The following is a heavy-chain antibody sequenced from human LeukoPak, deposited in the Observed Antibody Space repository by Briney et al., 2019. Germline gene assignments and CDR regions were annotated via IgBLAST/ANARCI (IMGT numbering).Heavy chain of an antibody. CDR2: ISSSGTTI. Sequence: GGPLRHSCAASRFNFIDYYTTWIRQAPGKGLEWVSSISSSGTTIDYADSVKGRFTISRDNRKKLLYLQMNSLRVKDTAVYYCARQTVGITGVGITGVFDSWGLGALVTVSS. D-gene: IGHD3-16*01. CDR1: RFNFIDYY. V-gene: IGHV3-11*01. J-gene: IGHJ4*02. CDR3: ARQTVGITGVGITGVFDS.